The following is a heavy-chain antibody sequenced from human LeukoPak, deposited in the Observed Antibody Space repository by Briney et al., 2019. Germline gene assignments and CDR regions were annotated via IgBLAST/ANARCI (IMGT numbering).Heavy chain of an antibody. D-gene: IGHD2-8*01. CDR2: INPNSGGT. CDR3: ARDRDAHFDY. CDR1: GYTFTGYY. V-gene: IGHV1-2*04. Sequence: ASVKVSCKASGYTFTGYYMHWVGQAPRQGLEWMGWINPNSGGTNYAQKFQGWVTMTRDTSISTAYMELSRLRSDDTAVYYCARDRDAHFDYWGQGTLVTVSS. J-gene: IGHJ4*02.